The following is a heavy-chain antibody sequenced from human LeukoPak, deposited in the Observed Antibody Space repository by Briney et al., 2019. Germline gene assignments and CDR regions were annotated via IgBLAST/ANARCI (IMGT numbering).Heavy chain of an antibody. V-gene: IGHV3-23*01. CDR1: GFTFSSYA. D-gene: IGHD6-13*01. CDR3: ARSLSSTWFTFDY. Sequence: GGSLRLSCAASGFTFSSYAMSWVRQAPGKGLEWVSAISGSGGSTYYADSVKGRFTISRDNAKNSLYLQMNSLRAEDTAEYYCARSLSSTWFTFDYWGQGTLVTVSS. CDR2: ISGSGGST. J-gene: IGHJ4*02.